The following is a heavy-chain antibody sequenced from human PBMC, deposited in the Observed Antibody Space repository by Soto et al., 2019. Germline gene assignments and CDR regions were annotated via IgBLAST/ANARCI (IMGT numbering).Heavy chain of an antibody. CDR2: IYHTGST. CDR3: ARGSCGGGSCYLFFFDF. J-gene: IGHJ4*02. CDR1: GGSISSDDYS. D-gene: IGHD2-15*01. V-gene: IGHV4-30-2*01. Sequence: QLQLQESGSGLVKPSQTLSLTCDVSGGSISSDDYSWSWIRQPPGKGLEWIGFIYHTGSTYYNPSLKGRVAISVDRSKNQFSLRLSSVTAADTPVYYCARGSCGGGSCYLFFFDFWGQGSLVTVSS.